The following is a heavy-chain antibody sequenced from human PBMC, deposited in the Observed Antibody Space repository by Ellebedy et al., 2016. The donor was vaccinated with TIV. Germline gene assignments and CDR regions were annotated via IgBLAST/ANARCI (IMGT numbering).Heavy chain of an antibody. CDR1: GFTFSAYS. Sequence: GESLKISCVGSGFTFSAYSMNWVRQAPGKGLEWVSSIDDDSSDMFYTDSVKGRFTISRDNAKNSLYLQMNSRRAEDTAVYYCARDLRGAARGDSWGQGTLVTVSS. CDR2: IDDDSSDM. CDR3: ARDLRGAARGDS. J-gene: IGHJ5*01. D-gene: IGHD6-6*01. V-gene: IGHV3-21*01.